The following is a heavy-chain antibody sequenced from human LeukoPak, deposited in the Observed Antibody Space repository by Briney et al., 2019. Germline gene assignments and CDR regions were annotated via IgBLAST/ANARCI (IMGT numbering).Heavy chain of an antibody. CDR3: AKDKSFSGYSVY. V-gene: IGHV3-30*02. CDR1: GFIFSSYG. D-gene: IGHD1-26*01. CDR2: IRYNGSNT. Sequence: GSLRLSCAASGFIFSSYGMHWVRQAPGKGLEWVAFIRYNGSNTYYADSVKGRFTISRDNSKNTLYLQMNSLRAEDTAVYYCAKDKSFSGYSVYWGQGTLVTVSS. J-gene: IGHJ4*02.